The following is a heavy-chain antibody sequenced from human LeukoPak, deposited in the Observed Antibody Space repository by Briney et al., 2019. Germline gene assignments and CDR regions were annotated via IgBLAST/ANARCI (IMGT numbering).Heavy chain of an antibody. Sequence: GGPLRLPCAASGFTFSSYAMSWVRQAPGKGLEWVSGISNSGGSAYYADSVKGRFTISRDISKNTLYLQMNSLRAEDTAIYYCAKDRSSTWYYFDYWGQGTLVTVSS. CDR1: GFTFSSYA. CDR3: AKDRSSTWYYFDY. D-gene: IGHD6-13*01. V-gene: IGHV3-23*01. J-gene: IGHJ4*02. CDR2: ISNSGGSA.